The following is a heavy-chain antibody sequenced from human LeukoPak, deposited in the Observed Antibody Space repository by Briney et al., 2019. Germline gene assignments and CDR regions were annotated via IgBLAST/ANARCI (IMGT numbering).Heavy chain of an antibody. D-gene: IGHD3-9*01. V-gene: IGHV1-8*01. CDR3: ARGSWYFRVRLVGDWFDP. CDR1: GYTFTSYD. CDR2: MNPNSGNT. Sequence: GASVKVSCKASGYTFTSYDINWVRQATGQGLEWMGWMNPNSGNTGYAQKFQGRVTMTRNTSISTAYMELSSLRSEDTAVYYCARGSWYFRVRLVGDWFDPWGQGTLVTVSS. J-gene: IGHJ5*02.